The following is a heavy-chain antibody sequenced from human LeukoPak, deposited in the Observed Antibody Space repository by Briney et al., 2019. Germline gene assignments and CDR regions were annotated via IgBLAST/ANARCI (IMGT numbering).Heavy chain of an antibody. V-gene: IGHV1-2*02. CDR1: GYTFTGYY. D-gene: IGHD2-2*01. Sequence: GASVKVSCKASGYTFTGYYMHWVRQAPGQGLGWMGWINPNSGGTNYAQKFQGRVTMTRDTPISTAYMELSRLRSDDTAVYYCARRGPAAMYAFDIWGQGTMVTVSS. CDR3: ARRGPAAMYAFDI. CDR2: INPNSGGT. J-gene: IGHJ3*02.